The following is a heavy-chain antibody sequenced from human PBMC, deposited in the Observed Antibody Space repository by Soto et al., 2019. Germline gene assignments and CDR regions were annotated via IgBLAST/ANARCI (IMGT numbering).Heavy chain of an antibody. CDR2: IVVGSGDR. V-gene: IGHV1-58*02. D-gene: IGHD3-9*01. CDR3: AADSTSQNVDWVSEGVFDV. Sequence: QMQLVQSGPEVKKPGTSVKVSCKASGFTFSSSAIQWVRQARGQGLEWIGWIVVGSGDRNHAQKFRGRVTLTRDMSTNTASMQLSSLTSDDTAVYYCAADSTSQNVDWVSEGVFDVWGQGTMVTVSS. CDR1: GFTFSSSA. J-gene: IGHJ3*01.